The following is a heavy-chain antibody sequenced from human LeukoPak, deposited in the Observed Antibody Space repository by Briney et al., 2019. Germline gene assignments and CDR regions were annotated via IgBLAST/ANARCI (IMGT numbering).Heavy chain of an antibody. CDR1: GGSINNY. V-gene: IGHV4-59*08. Sequence: SETLSLTCTVSGGSINNYWSWIRQPPGKGLEWIGYIYSSGSTNYNPSLKSRVTISVDTSKNQFSLKLSSVTAADTAVYYCARTITGTTYYYYMDVWGKGTTVTVSS. D-gene: IGHD1-7*01. CDR2: IYSSGST. CDR3: ARTITGTTYYYYMDV. J-gene: IGHJ6*03.